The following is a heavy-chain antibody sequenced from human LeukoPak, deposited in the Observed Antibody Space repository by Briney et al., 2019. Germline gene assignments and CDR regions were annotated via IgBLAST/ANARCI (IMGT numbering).Heavy chain of an antibody. CDR2: ISASGGST. Sequence: GGSLRLSCAASEFSVGSNYMTWVRQAPGKGLEWVSAISASGGSTYYADSVKGRFTISRDNSKNTLYLQMNSLRAEDTAVYYCAKLKSLVVVTAIFQHWGQGTLVTVSS. CDR1: EFSVGSNY. CDR3: AKLKSLVVVTAIFQH. D-gene: IGHD2-21*02. J-gene: IGHJ1*01. V-gene: IGHV3-23*01.